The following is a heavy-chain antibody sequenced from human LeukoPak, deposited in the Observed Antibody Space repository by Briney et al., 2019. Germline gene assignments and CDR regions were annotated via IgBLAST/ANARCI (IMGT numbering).Heavy chain of an antibody. V-gene: IGHV4-59*08. J-gene: IGHJ4*02. CDR3: ARQGLWPRPFDY. CDR2: IYYSGST. D-gene: IGHD6-6*01. CDR1: GGSISSYY. Sequence: SETLSLTCTVSGGSISSYYWSWIRQPPGKGLEWIGYIYYSGSTNYNPSLKSRVTISVDTSKNQFSLKLSSVTAADTAVYYCARQGLWPRPFDYWGQGTLVTVSS.